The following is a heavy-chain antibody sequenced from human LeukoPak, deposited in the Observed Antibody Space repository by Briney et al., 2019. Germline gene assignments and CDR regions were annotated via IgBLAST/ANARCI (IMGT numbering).Heavy chain of an antibody. Sequence: GGSLRLSCVASGFTFSDYYMSWIRQAPGKGLEWVSYIPSTSSYTSYADSVKGRFTISRDNAKNSLCLQMSSLRAEDTAVYYCARAANTAAGTPTLAIDYWGQGTLVTVSS. CDR2: IPSTSSYT. D-gene: IGHD6-13*01. J-gene: IGHJ4*02. CDR3: ARAANTAAGTPTLAIDY. V-gene: IGHV3-11*05. CDR1: GFTFSDYY.